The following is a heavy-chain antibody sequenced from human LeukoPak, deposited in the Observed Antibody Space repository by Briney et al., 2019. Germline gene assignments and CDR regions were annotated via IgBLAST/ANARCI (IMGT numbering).Heavy chain of an antibody. CDR3: ARLTESYYGSGSYYGMDV. D-gene: IGHD3-10*01. CDR1: GYSFTSYW. CDR2: IYPGDSDT. J-gene: IGHJ6*02. Sequence: GESLKISCKGSGYSFTSYWIGWVRQMPGKGLEWMGIIYPGDSDTRYSPSFQGQGTISADKSISTAYLQWSSLKASDTAMYYCARLTESYYGSGSYYGMDVWGQGTTVTVSS. V-gene: IGHV5-51*01.